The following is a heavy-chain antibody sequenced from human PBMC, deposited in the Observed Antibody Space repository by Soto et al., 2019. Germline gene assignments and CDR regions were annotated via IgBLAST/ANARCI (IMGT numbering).Heavy chain of an antibody. CDR1: GYTFTSYG. V-gene: IGHV1-18*01. CDR3: ARDRGSSGYFPVYHYGMDV. J-gene: IGHJ6*02. Sequence: QVQLVQSGAEVKKPGASVKVSCKASGYTFTSYGISWVRQAPGQGLEWMGWISAYNGNTNYAQKLQGRVTMTTDTPTSTAYRELRSLRSDDTAVYYCARDRGSSGYFPVYHYGMDVWGQGTTVTVSS. CDR2: ISAYNGNT. D-gene: IGHD6-13*01.